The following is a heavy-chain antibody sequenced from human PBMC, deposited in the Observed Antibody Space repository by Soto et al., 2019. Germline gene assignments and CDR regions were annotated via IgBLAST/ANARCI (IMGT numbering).Heavy chain of an antibody. CDR1: GGSISSYY. D-gene: IGHD6-13*01. CDR2: IYTSGST. CDR3: ASEPQRGYGYGMDV. Sequence: SETLSLICTVSGGSISSYYWSWIRQPAGKGLEWIGRIYTSGSTNYNPSLKSRVTMSVDTSKNQFSLKLSSVTDADTAVYYCASEPQRGYGYGMDVWGQGTTVTVSS. V-gene: IGHV4-4*07. J-gene: IGHJ6*02.